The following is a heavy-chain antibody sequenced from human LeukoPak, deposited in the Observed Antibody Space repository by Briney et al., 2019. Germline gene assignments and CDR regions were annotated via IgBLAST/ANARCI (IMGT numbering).Heavy chain of an antibody. CDR3: AKDGYCSSTSCYFLIS. D-gene: IGHD2-2*03. CDR1: GSTFSSYA. J-gene: IGHJ4*02. CDR2: ISGSGGST. Sequence: PGGSLRLSCAASGSTFSSYAMSWVRQAPGKGLEWVSAISGSGGSTYYADSVKGRFTISRDNSKNTLYLQMNSLRAEDTAVYYCAKDGYCSSTSCYFLISWGQGTLVTVSS. V-gene: IGHV3-23*01.